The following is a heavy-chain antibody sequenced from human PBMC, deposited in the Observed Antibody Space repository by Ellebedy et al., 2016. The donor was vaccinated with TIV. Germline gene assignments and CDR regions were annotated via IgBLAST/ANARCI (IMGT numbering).Heavy chain of an antibody. D-gene: IGHD4-17*01. V-gene: IGHV3-23*01. CDR1: GFTLKSYA. CDR2: IIGSSGKT. J-gene: IGHJ4*02. Sequence: GESLKISCAVSGFTLKSYAMTWVRQAPGKGLEWISTIIGSSGKTYFAHSVRGRFTVSRDDAKNTLFLQMDSLRAEDTALYFCAKSDGDYEDAYSDSWGQGTLVTVSS. CDR3: AKSDGDYEDAYSDS.